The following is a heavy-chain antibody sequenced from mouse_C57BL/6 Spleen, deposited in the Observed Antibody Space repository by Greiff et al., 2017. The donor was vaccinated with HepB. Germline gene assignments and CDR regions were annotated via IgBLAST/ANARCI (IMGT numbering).Heavy chain of an antibody. Sequence: EVKLVESGGDLVKPGGSLKLSCAASGFTFSSYGMSWVRQTPDKRLEWVATISSGGSYTYYPDSVKGRFTISRDNAKNTLYLQMSRLKSEDTAMYDCARLGRVAYWGQGTLVTVSA. V-gene: IGHV5-6*02. J-gene: IGHJ3*01. CDR1: GFTFSSYG. CDR3: ARLGRVAY. CDR2: ISSGGSYT.